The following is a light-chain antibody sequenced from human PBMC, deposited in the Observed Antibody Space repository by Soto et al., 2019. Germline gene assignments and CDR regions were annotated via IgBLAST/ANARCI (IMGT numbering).Light chain of an antibody. Sequence: DIQMTQSPSSLSASVGDRVTITCRASQSINSYLNWYQQKPGKAPKLLIYAASSLQSGVPSRFSGSGSGTDFTLTISSLQPEDFANYYCQQSYSTLETFGQGTKVEIK. CDR1: QSINSY. J-gene: IGKJ1*01. V-gene: IGKV1-39*01. CDR2: AAS. CDR3: QQSYSTLET.